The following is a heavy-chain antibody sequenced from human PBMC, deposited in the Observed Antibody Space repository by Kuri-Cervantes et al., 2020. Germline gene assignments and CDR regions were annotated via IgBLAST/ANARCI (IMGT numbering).Heavy chain of an antibody. J-gene: IGHJ2*01. CDR2: INQDGNNQ. D-gene: IGHD6-13*01. Sequence: GGSLRLSCAASGFTLSTYWMSWVRQAPGKGLEWVANINQDGNNQYYVDSMKGRFTISRDNAKNSLYLQLNSLRDEDTALYYCAKDLSSNWYGYFDLWGRGTLVTVSS. CDR1: GFTLSTYW. CDR3: AKDLSSNWYGYFDL. V-gene: IGHV3-7*03.